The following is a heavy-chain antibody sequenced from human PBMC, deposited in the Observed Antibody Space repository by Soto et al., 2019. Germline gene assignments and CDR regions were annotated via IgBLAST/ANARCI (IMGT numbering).Heavy chain of an antibody. Sequence: SETLSLTCAVYGGSFSGYYWSWIRQPPGKGLEWIGEINHSGSTNYNPSLKSRVTISVDTSKNHFSLKLSSVTAADTAVYYCARVGIAAAGDAFDIWGQGTMVTVSS. J-gene: IGHJ3*02. D-gene: IGHD6-13*01. CDR3: ARVGIAAAGDAFDI. CDR1: GGSFSGYY. CDR2: INHSGST. V-gene: IGHV4-34*01.